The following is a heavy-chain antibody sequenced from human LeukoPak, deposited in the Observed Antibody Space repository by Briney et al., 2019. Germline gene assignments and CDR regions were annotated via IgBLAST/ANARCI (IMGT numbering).Heavy chain of an antibody. Sequence: ASVKVSWKASGYMFTGNYMHWVRQAPGQGLEWMGWINPNSGGTSYAQKFQGRVTMTRDTSIRTAYMELSSLTSDDAAVYYCARSFCSSPSCPHFDYWGQGTLVTVSS. CDR3: ARSFCSSPSCPHFDY. CDR2: INPNSGGT. J-gene: IGHJ4*02. V-gene: IGHV1-2*02. D-gene: IGHD2-2*01. CDR1: GYMFTGNY.